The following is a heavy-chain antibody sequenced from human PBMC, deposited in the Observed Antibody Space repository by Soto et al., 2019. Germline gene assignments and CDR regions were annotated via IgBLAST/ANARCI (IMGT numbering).Heavy chain of an antibody. Sequence: QVQLVQSGAEVKKPGSSVKVSCKASGGTFSSYAISWVRQAPGQGLEWMGGIIPIFGTANYAQKFQGRVTITADESTSTAYMELSILRSEDTAVYYCARDRSGYCSGGSCYSDYYYGMDVWGQGTTVTVSS. V-gene: IGHV1-69*01. CDR3: ARDRSGYCSGGSCYSDYYYGMDV. D-gene: IGHD2-15*01. J-gene: IGHJ6*02. CDR1: GGTFSSYA. CDR2: IIPIFGTA.